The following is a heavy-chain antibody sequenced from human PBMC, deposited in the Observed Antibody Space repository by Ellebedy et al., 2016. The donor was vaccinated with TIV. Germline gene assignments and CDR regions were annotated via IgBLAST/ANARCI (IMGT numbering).Heavy chain of an antibody. D-gene: IGHD1-26*01. V-gene: IGHV3-23*01. CDR1: GFAFSSYA. J-gene: IGHJ6*02. CDR3: ARDLISGSYRLDYYYFGMDV. Sequence: GESLKISXSAFGFAFSSYAMTWVRQAPGKGLEWVSVISGSGGSTYYADSVKGRFTISRDNANNTLYLQMNRLRVEDTAIYYCARDLISGSYRLDYYYFGMDVWGQGTTVTVSS. CDR2: ISGSGGST.